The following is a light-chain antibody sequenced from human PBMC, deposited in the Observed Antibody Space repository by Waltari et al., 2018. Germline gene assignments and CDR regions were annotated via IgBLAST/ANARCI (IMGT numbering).Light chain of an antibody. Sequence: EIVMTQSPATLSVSPGERATLSCRASQSVGSDLAWYQQKPGQAPSLLIYGASTRVTGVPARFSGSGSGTEFTLTISSLQSEDFAVYHCQQYNKWPPYTFGQGTKLEIK. CDR3: QQYNKWPPYT. J-gene: IGKJ2*01. V-gene: IGKV3-15*01. CDR1: QSVGSD. CDR2: GAS.